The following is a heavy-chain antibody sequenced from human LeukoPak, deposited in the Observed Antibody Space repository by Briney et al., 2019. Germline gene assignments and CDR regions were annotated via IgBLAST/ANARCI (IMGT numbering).Heavy chain of an antibody. D-gene: IGHD2-21*02. Sequence: PGESLKISCKGSGYSSSNYWIGWVRQMPGKGQEWMGIIYPGDSDTRYSPSFQGQVTISADKSINTAYLQWNSLKASDTAMYYCARGHHVVVATATWASDAFDLWGQGTMVTVSS. CDR3: ARGHHVVVATATWASDAFDL. CDR2: IYPGDSDT. V-gene: IGHV5-51*01. J-gene: IGHJ3*01. CDR1: GYSSSNYW.